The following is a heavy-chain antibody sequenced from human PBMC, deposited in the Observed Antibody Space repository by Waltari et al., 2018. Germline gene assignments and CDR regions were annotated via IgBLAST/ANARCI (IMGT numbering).Heavy chain of an antibody. Sequence: QVQLQESGPGLVKPSQTLSLTCTVSGGSISSGSYYWSWIRQPAGKGLEWIGRIYTSGSTHYNPSLKSRVTISVDTSKNQFSLKLSSVTAADTAVYYCARVGVGNYYDSSGYDDAFDIWGQGPMVTVSS. CDR1: GGSISSGSYY. CDR2: IYTSGST. V-gene: IGHV4-61*02. D-gene: IGHD3-22*01. J-gene: IGHJ3*02. CDR3: ARVGVGNYYDSSGYDDAFDI.